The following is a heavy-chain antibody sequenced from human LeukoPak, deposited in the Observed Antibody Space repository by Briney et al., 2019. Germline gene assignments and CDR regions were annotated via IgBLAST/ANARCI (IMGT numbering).Heavy chain of an antibody. J-gene: IGHJ4*02. CDR1: GFTFSRYR. Sequence: VGSLRLSCEASGFTFSRYRMNWVRQAPGKGLEWLSYISDSSSSTIYYADSVKGRFTISRDNAKNSLYLQMNSLRAEDTAVYYCARLGYGDPDYWGQGTLVTVSS. CDR3: ARLGYGDPDY. D-gene: IGHD4-17*01. CDR2: ISDSSSSTI. V-gene: IGHV3-48*04.